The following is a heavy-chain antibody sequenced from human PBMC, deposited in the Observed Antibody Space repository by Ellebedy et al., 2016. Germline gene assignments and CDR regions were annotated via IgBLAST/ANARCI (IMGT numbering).Heavy chain of an antibody. CDR2: INANSGAS. Sequence: ASVKVSXKASRYTFTGHYIHWVRQAPGQGLEWMGRINANSGASNYAQRFQDRVTMTRDTSISTAYMELSSLKSDDTAVYYCTRTWIQLWTPDFDYWGQGTLVTVSS. V-gene: IGHV1-2*02. CDR3: TRTWIQLWTPDFDY. CDR1: RYTFTGHY. D-gene: IGHD5-18*01. J-gene: IGHJ4*02.